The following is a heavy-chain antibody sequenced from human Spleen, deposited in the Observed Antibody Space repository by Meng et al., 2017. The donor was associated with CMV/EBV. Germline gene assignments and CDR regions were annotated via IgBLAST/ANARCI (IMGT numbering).Heavy chain of an antibody. CDR2: ITPMIDKT. D-gene: IGHD6-13*01. J-gene: IGHJ4*02. CDR1: GGTFSSYS. CDR3: ATHRQRGFSISWYDPFDY. Sequence: SVKVSCKASGGTFSSYSVSWVRQAPGQGLEWMGRITPMIDKTNYAQTFQGRLTLYADESTGTVYMELSSLRSEDTAVYYCATHRQRGFSISWYDPFDYWGQGTLVTVSS. V-gene: IGHV1-69*02.